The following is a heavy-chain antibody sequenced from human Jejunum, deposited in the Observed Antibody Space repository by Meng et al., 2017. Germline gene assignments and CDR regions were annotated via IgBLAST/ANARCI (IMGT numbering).Heavy chain of an antibody. V-gene: IGHV4-31*03. Sequence: QVQLQESGPGLVKPSQTLSRTCTVSGGSLSSGGYYWNWIRQHAGRGLEWIGYIYYTGRTDYNPSLKSRVTISVDKSKNQFSLKLNSVTDADTAVYYCARHEHGLPTAASDHWGQGTLVTVSS. CDR3: ARHEHGLPTAASDH. J-gene: IGHJ4*02. D-gene: IGHD2-2*01. CDR2: IYYTGRT. CDR1: GGSLSSGGYY.